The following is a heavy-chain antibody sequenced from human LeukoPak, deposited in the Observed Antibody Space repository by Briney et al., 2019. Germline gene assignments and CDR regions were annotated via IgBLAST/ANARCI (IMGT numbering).Heavy chain of an antibody. CDR2: INYSGST. D-gene: IGHD3-22*01. CDR3: ARENPSGYYNRPIDY. J-gene: IGHJ4*02. CDR1: GGSISSSSYY. Sequence: PSETLSLTCTVSGGSISSSSYYWGWIRQPPGKGLEWIGSINYSGSTYYNPSLKSRVTISVDTSKNQFSLKLSSVTAADTAIYYCARENPSGYYNRPIDYWGQGTLVTVSS. V-gene: IGHV4-39*07.